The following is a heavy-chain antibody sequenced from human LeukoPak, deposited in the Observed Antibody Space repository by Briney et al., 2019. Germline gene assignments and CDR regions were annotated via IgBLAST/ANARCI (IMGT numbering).Heavy chain of an antibody. Sequence: GGSLRLSCAASGFTFSNYAMDWVRQAPGRGLEWVSALSGSGDTTDYADSVKGRFTISRDNPKNTLYLQMNSLSAADTATYYCVKQGQFYYDSRGYYPLEDWGQGTLVTVSS. J-gene: IGHJ4*01. CDR2: LSGSGDTT. D-gene: IGHD3-22*01. CDR1: GFTFSNYA. CDR3: VKQGQFYYDSRGYYPLED. V-gene: IGHV3-23*01.